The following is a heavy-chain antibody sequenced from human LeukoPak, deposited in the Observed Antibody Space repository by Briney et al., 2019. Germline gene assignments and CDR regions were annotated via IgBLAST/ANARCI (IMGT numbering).Heavy chain of an antibody. D-gene: IGHD3-22*01. CDR1: GYTFTTYA. J-gene: IGHJ4*02. V-gene: IGHV1-18*01. Sequence: ASVKVSCKASGYTFTTYAMNWVRQAPGQGLEWMGWISAYNGNKNNAQKLQGRVSMTTDTSTSTAYMELRSLRYDDTAVYYCARDQGGSGYPGPFDYWGQGTLVTVSS. CDR2: ISAYNGNK. CDR3: ARDQGGSGYPGPFDY.